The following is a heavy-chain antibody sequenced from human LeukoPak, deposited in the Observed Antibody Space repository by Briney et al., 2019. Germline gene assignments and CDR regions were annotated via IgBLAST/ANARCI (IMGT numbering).Heavy chain of an antibody. CDR1: AFAVSINY. D-gene: IGHD1-14*01. Sequence: GGSLRLSCTASAFAVSINYMSWVRQAPGKGLEWVSVLYSDGGTFYADSVKGRFTISRDSSKNTLSLQMNSLRAEDTAVYYCARDKNGPETWGQGTLVTVSS. CDR3: ARDKNGPET. J-gene: IGHJ4*02. CDR2: LYSDGGT. V-gene: IGHV3-53*01.